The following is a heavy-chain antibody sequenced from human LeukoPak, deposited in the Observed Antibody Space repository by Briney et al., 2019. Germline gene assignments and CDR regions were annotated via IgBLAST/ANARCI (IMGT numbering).Heavy chain of an antibody. CDR2: INHSGST. J-gene: IGHJ4*02. V-gene: IGHV4-34*01. Sequence: PSETLSLNCAVYGGSFSGYYWSWIRQPPGKGLKWIGEINHSGSTNDNPSLKSRVTISVDTSKNQFSLKLSSVTAADTAVYYCARRDYDSSGAIDYWGQGILVTVSS. CDR3: ARRDYDSSGAIDY. CDR1: GGSFSGYY. D-gene: IGHD3-22*01.